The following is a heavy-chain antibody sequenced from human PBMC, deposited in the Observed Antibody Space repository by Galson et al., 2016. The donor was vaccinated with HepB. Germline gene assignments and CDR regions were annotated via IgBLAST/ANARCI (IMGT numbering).Heavy chain of an antibody. CDR1: GYSLTGLS. CDR3: ATGKFASTYDSGGLKGPGLAY. J-gene: IGHJ4*02. Sequence: SVKVSCKVSGYSLTGLSMHWMRQAPGKGLEWVGGFDSEDGETIYAQKFQDRVMMTEDTSTDTSSMELSSLRSDDTAVYYCATGKFASTYDSGGLKGPGLAYWGRGTLVTGSS. CDR2: FDSEDGET. V-gene: IGHV1-24*01. D-gene: IGHD3-16*01.